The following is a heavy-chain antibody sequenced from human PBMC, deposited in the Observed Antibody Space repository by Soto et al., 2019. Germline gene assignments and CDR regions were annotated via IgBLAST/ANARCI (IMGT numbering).Heavy chain of an antibody. CDR1: GFTFSNND. CDR2: ISYDGSNK. V-gene: IGHV3-30*18. D-gene: IGHD5-12*01. CDR3: AKSGPNDY. Sequence: PGGSLRLSCAASGFTFSNNDMHWVRQAPGKGLEWVAVISYDGSNKFYADSVKGRFTVSRDNPKNTLYLQMNTLRAEDTAVYYCAKSGPNDYWGQGTLVTVSS. J-gene: IGHJ4*02.